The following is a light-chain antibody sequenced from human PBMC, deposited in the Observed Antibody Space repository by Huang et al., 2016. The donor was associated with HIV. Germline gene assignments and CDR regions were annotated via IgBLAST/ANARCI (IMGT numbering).Light chain of an antibody. V-gene: IGKV2-30*02. J-gene: IGKJ2*01. Sequence: DVVMTQSPLSLLVTLGQPASISCRSSQSLVHSDGNTYLNWFQQRPGQSPRRLIYKVSNRDSGVPDRVSGSGSGTDFTLKISRVEAEDVGVYYCMQGTHWPVYTFGQGTKLEIK. CDR1: QSLVHSDGNTY. CDR2: KVS. CDR3: MQGTHWPVYT.